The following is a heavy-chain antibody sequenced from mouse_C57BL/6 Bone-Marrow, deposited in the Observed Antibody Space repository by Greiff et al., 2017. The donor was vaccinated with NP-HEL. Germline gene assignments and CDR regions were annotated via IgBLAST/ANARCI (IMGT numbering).Heavy chain of an antibody. V-gene: IGHV5-4*03. J-gene: IGHJ4*01. CDR3: ARGSSYDYPYYYAMDY. D-gene: IGHD2-4*01. CDR1: GFTFSSYA. CDR2: ISDGGSYT. Sequence: EVKLVESGGGLVKPGGSLKLSCAASGFTFSSYAMSWVRQTPEKRLEWVATISDGGSYTYYPDNVKGRFTISRDNAKNNLYLQMSHLKSEDTAMYYCARGSSYDYPYYYAMDYWGQGTSVTVSS.